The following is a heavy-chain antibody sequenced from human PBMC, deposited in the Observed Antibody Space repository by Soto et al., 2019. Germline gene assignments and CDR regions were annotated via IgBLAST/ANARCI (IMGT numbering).Heavy chain of an antibody. V-gene: IGHV4-59*08. Sequence: SETLPLTCTVSGGSLTKYYWSWIRQPPGKGLEWIGPIPYSGSAYSNASLRSRLTISVDTSKNQFSLKLNSVTAADTAVYSCLRVERIVAPCLDFWCQAPLVTGSS. CDR3: LRVERIVAPCLDF. J-gene: IGHJ4*02. D-gene: IGHD6-25*01. CDR2: IPYSGSA. CDR1: GGSLTKYY.